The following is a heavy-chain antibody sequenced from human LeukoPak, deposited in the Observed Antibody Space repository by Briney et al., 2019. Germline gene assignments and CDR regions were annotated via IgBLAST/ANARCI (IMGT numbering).Heavy chain of an antibody. Sequence: GRSLRLSCAASGFTFDDYAMHWVRQAPGKGLEWVSGISWNSGSIGYADSVKGRFTISRDNAKNSLYLQMNSLRAEDTALYYCAKDNQVTFGGVIVGAFDIWGQGTMVTVSS. CDR3: AKDNQVTFGGVIVGAFDI. CDR1: GFTFDDYA. D-gene: IGHD3-16*02. J-gene: IGHJ3*02. CDR2: ISWNSGSI. V-gene: IGHV3-9*01.